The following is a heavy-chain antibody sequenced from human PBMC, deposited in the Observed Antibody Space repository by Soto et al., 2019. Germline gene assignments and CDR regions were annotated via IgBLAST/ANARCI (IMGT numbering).Heavy chain of an antibody. D-gene: IGHD2-21*02. J-gene: IGHJ4*02. CDR2: IIPIFGTA. CDR1: GGTFSSYA. CDR3: ARVAHCGGDCALFDY. Sequence: QVQLVQSGAEVKKPGSSVKVSCKASGGTFSSYAISWVRQAPGQGLEWMGGIIPIFGTANYAQKFQGRVTITADESTSTVYMGLSSLRSEDTAVYYCARVAHCGGDCALFDYWGEGTLVTVSS. V-gene: IGHV1-69*01.